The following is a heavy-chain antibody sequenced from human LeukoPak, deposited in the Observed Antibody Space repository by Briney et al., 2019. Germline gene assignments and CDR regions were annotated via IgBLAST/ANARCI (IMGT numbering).Heavy chain of an antibody. Sequence: SETLSLTCTVSGGSISSSSYYWGCLRQFPGKGLEWIGTISDGGSTYYNPSLESRVIISVDTSKNQFSLKLSSVTAADTAVYYCVRHCCSTPSKRTFDIWGQGTLVTVSS. CDR3: VRHCCSTPSKRTFDI. CDR1: GGSISSSSYY. D-gene: IGHD2-2*01. V-gene: IGHV4-39*01. CDR2: ISDGGST. J-gene: IGHJ3*02.